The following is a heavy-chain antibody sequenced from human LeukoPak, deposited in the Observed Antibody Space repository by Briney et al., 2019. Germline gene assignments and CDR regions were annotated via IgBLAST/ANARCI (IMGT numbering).Heavy chain of an antibody. CDR3: ARDRGEYYDFWSGDAFDI. D-gene: IGHD3-3*01. CDR1: GFTFSSYS. CDR2: ISSSSSTI. V-gene: IGHV3-48*04. J-gene: IGHJ3*02. Sequence: GGSLRLSCAASGFTFSSYSMNWVRHAPGKGLEWVSYISSSSSTIYYADSVKGRFTISRDNAKNSLYLKMNSLRAENTAVYYCARDRGEYYDFWSGDAFDIWGQGTMVTVSS.